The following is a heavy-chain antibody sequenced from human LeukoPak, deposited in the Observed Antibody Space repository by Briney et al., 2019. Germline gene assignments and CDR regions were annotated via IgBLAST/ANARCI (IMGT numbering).Heavy chain of an antibody. D-gene: IGHD6-13*01. J-gene: IGHJ5*02. Sequence: GGSLRLSCAASGLTFSSYSMNWVRQAPGKGLEWVSSISSSSYIYYADSVKGRFTISRDNAKNSLYLQMNSLRAEDTAVYYCARAVAAAGRSWWFDPWGQGTLVTVSS. V-gene: IGHV3-21*01. CDR2: ISSSSYI. CDR1: GLTFSSYS. CDR3: ARAVAAAGRSWWFDP.